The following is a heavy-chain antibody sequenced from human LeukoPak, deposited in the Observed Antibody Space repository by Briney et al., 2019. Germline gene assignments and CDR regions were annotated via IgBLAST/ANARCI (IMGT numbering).Heavy chain of an antibody. CDR1: GFTFSDYS. V-gene: IGHV3-48*01. J-gene: IGHJ4*02. D-gene: IGHD5-24*01. Sequence: GGSLRLSCAASGFTFSDYSMNWVRQAPGKGLEWISYIGIDSGNTNYADSVKGRFTIPGDKAKNSLYLQMNSLRVEDTAVYYCARDYKYAFDNWGQGTLVTVSS. CDR3: ARDYKYAFDN. CDR2: IGIDSGNT.